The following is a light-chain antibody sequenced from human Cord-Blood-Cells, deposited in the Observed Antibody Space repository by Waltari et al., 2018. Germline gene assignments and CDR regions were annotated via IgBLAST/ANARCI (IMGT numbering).Light chain of an antibody. Sequence: EIVLTQSPATLSLSPGERSTLSGRASQSVSSYLAWYQQKPGQAPRLRIYDASNRATGIPARFSGSGAGTDFTLTISSLEPEDFAVYYCQQRSNWPWTFGQGTKVEIK. CDR2: DAS. CDR3: QQRSNWPWT. J-gene: IGKJ1*01. V-gene: IGKV3-11*01. CDR1: QSVSSY.